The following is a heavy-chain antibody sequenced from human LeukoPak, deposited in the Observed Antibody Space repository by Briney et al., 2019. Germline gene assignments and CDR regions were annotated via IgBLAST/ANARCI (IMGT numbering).Heavy chain of an antibody. J-gene: IGHJ4*02. D-gene: IGHD6-13*01. V-gene: IGHV3-7*01. CDR3: ARASGGLQIAAANWGDYFDY. CDR1: GFTFSSYW. CDR2: IKRDGSEK. Sequence: QPGGSLRLSCAASGFTFSSYWMNWVRQAPGKGLEWVANIKRDGSEKYYVDSVKGRFTISRDNAKNSLYLRMNSLRAEDTAVYYCARASGGLQIAAANWGDYFDYWGQGTLVTVSS.